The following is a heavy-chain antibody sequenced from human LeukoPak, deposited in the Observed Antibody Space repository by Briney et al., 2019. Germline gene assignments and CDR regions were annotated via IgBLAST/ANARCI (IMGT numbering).Heavy chain of an antibody. D-gene: IGHD1-1*01. CDR3: AGSRKRYYYMDV. CDR2: IYYSGST. Sequence: PSETLSLTCTVSGGSISSYYGSWIRQPPGKGLEWIGYIYYSGSTNYNPSLKSRVTISVDTSKNQFSLKLSSVTAADTAVYYCAGSRKRYYYMDVWGKGTTVTISS. CDR1: GGSISSYY. V-gene: IGHV4-59*01. J-gene: IGHJ6*03.